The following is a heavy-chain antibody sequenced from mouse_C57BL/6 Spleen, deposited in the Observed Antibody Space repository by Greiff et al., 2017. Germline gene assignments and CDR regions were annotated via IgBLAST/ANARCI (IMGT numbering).Heavy chain of an antibody. D-gene: IGHD1-1*01. CDR3: ARSRGSPQTWFAY. V-gene: IGHV1-64*01. J-gene: IGHJ3*01. CDR1: GYTFTSYG. CDR2: IHPNSGST. Sequence: QVQLQQPGAELVTPGASVTLSCKASGYTFTSYGMHWVKQRPGQGLEWIGMIHPNSGSTNYNEKFTSKATLTVDKSSSTAYMQLSSLTSEDAAVYYCARSRGSPQTWFAYWGQGTLVTVSA.